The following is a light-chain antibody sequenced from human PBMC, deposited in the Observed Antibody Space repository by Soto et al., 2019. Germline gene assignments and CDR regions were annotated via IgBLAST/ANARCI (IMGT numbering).Light chain of an antibody. V-gene: IGKV1-9*01. Sequence: DIQLTQSPSFLSASVGDRVTITCRASQGISSYLAWYQQKPGKAPKLLIYAASTLQSGVPSRFSGSGSGTEFTLTISSLQPEDFATYNCQQLNSYPRFGPGTKVDIK. J-gene: IGKJ3*01. CDR2: AAS. CDR1: QGISSY. CDR3: QQLNSYPR.